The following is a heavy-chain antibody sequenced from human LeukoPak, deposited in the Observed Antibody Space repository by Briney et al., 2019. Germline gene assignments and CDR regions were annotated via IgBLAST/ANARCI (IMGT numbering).Heavy chain of an antibody. CDR1: GGSISSSSYY. Sequence: PSETLSLTCTVSGGSISSSSYYWGWIRQPPGKGLEWIGSIYYSGSTYYNPSLKSRVTIPVDTSKNQFSLKLSSVTAADTAVYYCASLSGSYRPHFDYWGQGTLVTVSS. CDR3: ASLSGSYRPHFDY. D-gene: IGHD1-26*01. J-gene: IGHJ4*02. V-gene: IGHV4-39*01. CDR2: IYYSGST.